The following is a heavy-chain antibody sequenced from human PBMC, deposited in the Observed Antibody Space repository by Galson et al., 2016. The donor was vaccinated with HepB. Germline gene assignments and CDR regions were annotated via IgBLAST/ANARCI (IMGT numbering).Heavy chain of an antibody. CDR1: GFIFSRSG. CDR2: ISFDESQK. CDR3: AKSGGDGWFDP. Sequence: SLRLSCAASGFIFSRSGMHWVRQAPGKGLEWVAVISFDESQKYYADSVKGRFTISRDNSKSTVSLQMNSLRPEDTAVYYCAKSGGDGWFDPRGQGTLVTVSS. J-gene: IGHJ5*02. D-gene: IGHD1-26*01. V-gene: IGHV3-30*18.